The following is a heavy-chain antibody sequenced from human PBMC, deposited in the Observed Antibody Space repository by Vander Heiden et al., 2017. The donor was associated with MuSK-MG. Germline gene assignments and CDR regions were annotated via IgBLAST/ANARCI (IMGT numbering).Heavy chain of an antibody. CDR2: INHSGST. CDR1: GGSFSGYY. V-gene: IGHV4-34*01. J-gene: IGHJ6*03. Sequence: QVQLQQWGAGLLKPSETLSLTCAVHGGSFSGYYWGWIRQPPGKGLEWIGEINHSGSTNYNPSLKSRVTISVDTSKNQFSLKLSSVTAADTAVYYCARTGSSWPDYYMDVWGKGTTVTVSS. D-gene: IGHD6-13*01. CDR3: ARTGSSWPDYYMDV.